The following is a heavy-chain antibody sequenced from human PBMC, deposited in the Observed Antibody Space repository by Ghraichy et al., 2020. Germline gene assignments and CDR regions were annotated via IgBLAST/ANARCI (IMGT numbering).Heavy chain of an antibody. CDR3: ARRGGRGYSYGYEEESDSLADY. CDR1: GYSFTSYW. D-gene: IGHD5-18*01. V-gene: IGHV5-10-1*01. CDR2: IDPSDSYT. Sequence: GESLNISCKGSGYSFTSYWISWVRQMPGKGLEWMGRIDPSDSYTNYSPSFQGHVTISADKSISTAYLQWSSLKASDTAMYYCARRGGRGYSYGYEEESDSLADYWGQGTLVTVSS. J-gene: IGHJ4*02.